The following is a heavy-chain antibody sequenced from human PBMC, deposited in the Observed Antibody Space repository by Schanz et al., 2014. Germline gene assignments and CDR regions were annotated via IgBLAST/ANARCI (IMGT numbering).Heavy chain of an antibody. J-gene: IGHJ4*02. Sequence: EVQLGESGGGLVQPGGSLRLSCAASGFSLSSYAMHWVRQAPGKGLEWVSLIYSGGDTNYAGSVKGRFIISRDNSKNTVYLQMNSLRAEDTAVYYCARDPGGTKTHGLWGQGTLVTVSS. V-gene: IGHV3-66*01. D-gene: IGHD2-15*01. CDR2: IYSGGDT. CDR1: GFSLSSYA. CDR3: ARDPGGTKTHGL.